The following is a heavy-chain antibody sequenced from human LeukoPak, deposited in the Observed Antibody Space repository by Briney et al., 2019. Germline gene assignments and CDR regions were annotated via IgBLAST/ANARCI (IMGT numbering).Heavy chain of an antibody. CDR1: EYSFTTYW. J-gene: IGHJ4*02. Sequence: GESLKISCKGSEYSFTTYWIGWVRQMPGKGLEWMGIIFPGDSDTRYSPSFQGQVTISADKSISTAYLQWSSLKASDTAMYYCARLRSYDLLLDYWGRGTLVTVSS. CDR3: ARLRSYDLLLDY. V-gene: IGHV5-51*01. D-gene: IGHD3-3*01. CDR2: IFPGDSDT.